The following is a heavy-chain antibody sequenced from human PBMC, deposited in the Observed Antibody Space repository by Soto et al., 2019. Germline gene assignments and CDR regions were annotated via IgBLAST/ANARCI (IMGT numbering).Heavy chain of an antibody. V-gene: IGHV1-18*01. CDR1: GYIFVNYG. D-gene: IGHD3-16*01. Sequence: QVQLVQSGDEVKKPGASVKVSCKASGYIFVNYGIAWVRQAPRQVLEWMGWISPYTGNTHSASKVQGRLTMTTDTSTSTTYMDRGSLTSDDTAVYYCVMVDNYVTPTPQDVWGQGTTVTVSS. J-gene: IGHJ6*02. CDR3: VMVDNYVTPTPQDV. CDR2: ISPYTGNT.